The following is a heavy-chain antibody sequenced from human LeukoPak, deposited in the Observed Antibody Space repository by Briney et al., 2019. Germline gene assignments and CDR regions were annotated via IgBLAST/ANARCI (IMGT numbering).Heavy chain of an antibody. D-gene: IGHD3-10*01. CDR2: INPNSGGT. CDR1: GYTFTDYY. Sequence: GASVKVSCKASGYTFTDYYIHWVRQAPGQGLGWMGWINPNSGGTNYAQKFQDRVTMTRDASISTAYMELRSLRSDDTALYYCARRGSGNYYNVYYFDYWSQGTLVTVSS. V-gene: IGHV1-2*02. J-gene: IGHJ4*02. CDR3: ARRGSGNYYNVYYFDY.